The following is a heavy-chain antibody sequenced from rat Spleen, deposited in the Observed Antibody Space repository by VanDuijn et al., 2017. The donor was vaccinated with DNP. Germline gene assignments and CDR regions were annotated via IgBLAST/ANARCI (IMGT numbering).Heavy chain of an antibody. J-gene: IGHJ2*01. CDR2: IRYDGGGT. D-gene: IGHD4-3*01. CDR3: VRWNSGHFDY. Sequence: EVQLVESGGGLVQPGRSLKLSCEASGFTFSDYYMAWVRQAPTKDLEWVAYIRYDGGGTKYADSVKGRFTISRDNAKNTLYLQMNSLRSEDMATYYCVRWNSGHFDYWGQGVMVPVSS. CDR1: GFTFSDYY. V-gene: IGHV5-22*01.